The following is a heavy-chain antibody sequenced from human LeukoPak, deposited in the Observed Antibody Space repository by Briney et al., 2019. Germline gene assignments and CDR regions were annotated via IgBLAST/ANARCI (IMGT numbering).Heavy chain of an antibody. Sequence: GGSLRLSCAASGFTFSSYGMHWVRQAPGNGLEWVAVIWYDGSNKYYADSVKGRFTISRDNSKNTLYLQMNSLRAEDTAVYYCAKESGYCSSTSCFADAFDIWGQGTMVTVSS. CDR2: IWYDGSNK. J-gene: IGHJ3*02. D-gene: IGHD2-2*01. CDR1: GFTFSSYG. CDR3: AKESGYCSSTSCFADAFDI. V-gene: IGHV3-33*06.